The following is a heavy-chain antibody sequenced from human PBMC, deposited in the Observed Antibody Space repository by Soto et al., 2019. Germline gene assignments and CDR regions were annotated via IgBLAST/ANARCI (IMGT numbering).Heavy chain of an antibody. J-gene: IGHJ4*02. V-gene: IGHV3-9*01. Sequence: EVQLVESGGGLVQPGRSLRLSCAASGFTFDDYAMHWVRQAPGKGLEWVSGISWNSGSIGYADSVKGRFTISRDNAKNSLYLQMNSLRAEDTALYYCAKAKISSGWSPFAYWGQGTLVTVSS. CDR2: ISWNSGSI. D-gene: IGHD6-19*01. CDR1: GFTFDDYA. CDR3: AKAKISSGWSPFAY.